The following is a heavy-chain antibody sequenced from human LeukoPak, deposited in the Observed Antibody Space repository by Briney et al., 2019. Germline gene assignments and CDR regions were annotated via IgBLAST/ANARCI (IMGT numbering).Heavy chain of an antibody. J-gene: IGHJ6*04. CDR2: IYHRGNA. D-gene: IGHD7-27*01. CDR1: GYSISSGYH. V-gene: IGHV4-38-2*02. Sequence: SETLSLTCAVSGYSISSGYHWGWIRQPPGKGPALIGSIYHRGNAYYNPSLKSRVTISLDTSKNQFSLKLSSVTAADTAVYYCARDLGYYRMDVWGKGTTVTVSS. CDR3: ARDLGYYRMDV.